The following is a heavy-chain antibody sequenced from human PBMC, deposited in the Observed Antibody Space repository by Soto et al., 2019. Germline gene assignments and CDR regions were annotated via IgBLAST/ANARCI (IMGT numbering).Heavy chain of an antibody. V-gene: IGHV1-3*01. J-gene: IGHJ5*02. D-gene: IGHD1-26*01. CDR3: AGDSPLDGKVRNGFDP. Sequence: ASVKVSCKASGYTFTSYAMHWVRQAPGQRLEWMGWINAGNGNTKYSQKFQGRVTITRDTSASTAYMELSSLRSEDTAVYYCAGDSPLDGKVRNGFDPWGQGTLVTVSS. CDR2: INAGNGNT. CDR1: GYTFTSYA.